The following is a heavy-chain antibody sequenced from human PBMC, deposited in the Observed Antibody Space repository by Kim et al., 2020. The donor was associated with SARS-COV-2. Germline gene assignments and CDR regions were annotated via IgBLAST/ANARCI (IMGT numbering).Heavy chain of an antibody. CDR3: ARESEGRGSYYDGGAFDY. J-gene: IGHJ4*02. CDR1: GGSISSYY. V-gene: IGHV4-59*01. CDR2: IYYSGST. Sequence: SETLSLTCTVSGGSISSYYWSWIRQPPGKGLEWIGYIYYSGSTNYNPSLKSRVTISVDTSKNQFSLKLSSVTAADTAVYYCARESEGRGSYYDGGAFDYWGQGTLVTVSS. D-gene: IGHD1-26*01.